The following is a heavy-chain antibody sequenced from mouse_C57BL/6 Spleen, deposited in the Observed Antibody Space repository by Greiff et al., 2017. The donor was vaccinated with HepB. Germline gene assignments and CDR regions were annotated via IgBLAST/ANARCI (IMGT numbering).Heavy chain of an antibody. CDR1: GYAFTNYL. CDR2: INPGSGGT. Sequence: VQLQQSGAELVRPGTSVKVSCKASGYAFTNYLIEWVKQRPGQGLEWIGVINPGSGGTNYNEKFKGKATLTADKSSSTAYMQLSSLTSEDSAVYFCARSRNWDDYFDYWGQGTTLTVSS. CDR3: ARSRNWDDYFDY. V-gene: IGHV1-54*01. J-gene: IGHJ2*01. D-gene: IGHD4-1*01.